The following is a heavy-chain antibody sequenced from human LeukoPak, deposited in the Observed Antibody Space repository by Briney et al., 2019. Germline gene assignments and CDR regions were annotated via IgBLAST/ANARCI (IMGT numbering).Heavy chain of an antibody. CDR1: GGSISSGGYY. J-gene: IGHJ4*02. CDR2: IYYSGST. V-gene: IGHV4-31*03. Sequence: KPSETLSLTCTVSGGSISSGGYYWSWIRQHPGKGLEWIGYIYYSGSTYYNPSLKSRVTISVDTSKNQFSLKLSSVTAADTAVYYCARDRIQLGGPIDYWGQGTLVTVSS. D-gene: IGHD5-18*01. CDR3: ARDRIQLGGPIDY.